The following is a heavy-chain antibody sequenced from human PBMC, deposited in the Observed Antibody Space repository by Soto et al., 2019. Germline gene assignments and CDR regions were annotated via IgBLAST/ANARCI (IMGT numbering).Heavy chain of an antibody. V-gene: IGHV4-39*01. J-gene: IGHJ4*02. CDR3: ARYGSMVHGDKSDH. CDR1: GASISTSHYY. CDR2: VHSSGIT. Sequence: QLQLQESGPGLVKPSETLSLTCTDSGASISTSHYYWAWIRQPPGKGLGWIGRVHSSGITSYTPSLESRVTMSMDTPENQISLKLNSLTAADSAVYSVARYGSMVHGDKSDHWGQGILVTVSS. D-gene: IGHD3-10*01.